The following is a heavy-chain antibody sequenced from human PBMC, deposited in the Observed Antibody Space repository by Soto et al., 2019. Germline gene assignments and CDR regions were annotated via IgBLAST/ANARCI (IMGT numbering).Heavy chain of an antibody. V-gene: IGHV4-39*01. CDR3: ARGREDHYYYYYGMDV. D-gene: IGHD1-26*01. J-gene: IGHJ6*02. CDR1: GGSISSSSNH. CDR2: IYYIENA. Sequence: PSETLSLTCTVSGGSISSSSNHWGWIRQPPGKGLEWIGNIYYIENAYYNPSLKSRVTISVDTSKNQFSLRLTSVTAADTAVYYCARGREDHYYYYYGMDVWGQGTTVTVSS.